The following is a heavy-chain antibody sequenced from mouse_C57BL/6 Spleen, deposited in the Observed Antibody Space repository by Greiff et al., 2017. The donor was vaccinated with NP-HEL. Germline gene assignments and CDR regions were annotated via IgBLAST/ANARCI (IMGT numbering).Heavy chain of an antibody. Sequence: QVQLQQSGPGLVQPSQSLSITCTVSGFSLTSSGVHWVRQSPGKGLEWLGVIWRGGSTDYNAAFMSRLSITKDNSKSQVFFIMNSLQADDTAIYYCANPYGNWYAMDYWGQGTSVTVSS. CDR3: ANPYGNWYAMDY. D-gene: IGHD2-1*01. CDR1: GFSLTSSG. CDR2: IWRGGST. V-gene: IGHV2-5*01. J-gene: IGHJ4*01.